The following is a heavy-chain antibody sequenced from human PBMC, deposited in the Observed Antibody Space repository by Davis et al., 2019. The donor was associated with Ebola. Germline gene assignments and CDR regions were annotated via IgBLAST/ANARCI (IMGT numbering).Heavy chain of an antibody. CDR3: AKEIRPNDY. V-gene: IGHV3-23*01. J-gene: IGHJ4*02. CDR2: ISIGGGTT. CDR1: GFAFTSSA. Sequence: PGGSLRLFCAASGFAFTSSAMSWVRQAPGKGLEWVSSISIGGGTTYYADSVKGRFTISRDNSKNTLFLQINSLRVEDTAVYFCAKEIRPNDYWGQGTLVTVSS.